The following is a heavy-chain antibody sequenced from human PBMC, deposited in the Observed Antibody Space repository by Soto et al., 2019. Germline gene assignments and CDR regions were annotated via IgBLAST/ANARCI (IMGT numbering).Heavy chain of an antibody. J-gene: IGHJ4*02. Sequence: SETLSLTCTVSGGSISSYYWSWIRQPPGKGLEWIGYIYYSGSTNYNPSLKSRVTISVDTSKNQFSLKLSSVTAADTAVYYCARRGGFGELLQHFDYWGQGTLVTVSS. D-gene: IGHD3-10*01. CDR2: IYYSGST. CDR1: GGSISSYY. CDR3: ARRGGFGELLQHFDY. V-gene: IGHV4-59*08.